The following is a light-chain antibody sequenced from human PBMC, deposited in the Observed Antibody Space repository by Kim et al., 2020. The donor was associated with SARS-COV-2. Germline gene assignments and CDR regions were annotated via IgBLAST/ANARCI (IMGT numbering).Light chain of an antibody. V-gene: IGKV3-11*01. CDR2: DAS. Sequence: EIVLTQSPATLSLSPGERATLSCRASQSVSSYLAWYQQKPGQAPRLLIYDASNRATGIPARFSGSGSGTDFTLTISSLEPEDFAVYYCQQRGNWPPDSFGGGTKVDIK. J-gene: IGKJ4*01. CDR3: QQRGNWPPDS. CDR1: QSVSSY.